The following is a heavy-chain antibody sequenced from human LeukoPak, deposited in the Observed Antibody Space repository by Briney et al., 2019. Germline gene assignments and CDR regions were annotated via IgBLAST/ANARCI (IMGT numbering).Heavy chain of an antibody. V-gene: IGHV5-51*01. CDR1: GYRFINYW. Sequence: HGESLKISCKGSGYRFINYWIGWVRQMPGKGLEWMGIIYPADSDTRYSPSFQGQVTISADKSISTAYLQWSSLKASDTAMYYCASLINRGATWYFDYWGQGTLVTVST. D-gene: IGHD1-26*01. CDR3: ASLINRGATWYFDY. CDR2: IYPADSDT. J-gene: IGHJ4*02.